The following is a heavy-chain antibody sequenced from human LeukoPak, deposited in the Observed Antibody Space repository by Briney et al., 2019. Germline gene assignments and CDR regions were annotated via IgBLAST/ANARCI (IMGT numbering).Heavy chain of an antibody. J-gene: IGHJ4*02. CDR3: AQYSSRWYCYYFDY. CDR2: IYWNDDK. CDR1: GFSLSTSGVG. Sequence: SGPTLVNLTQTLTLTCTFSGFSLSTSGVGVGWIRQPPGKALEWLALIYWNDDKRYSPSLKSRLTITKDTSKNQVVLTMTNMDPVDTATYYCAQYSSRWYCYYFDYWGQGTLVTVSS. D-gene: IGHD6-19*01. V-gene: IGHV2-5*01.